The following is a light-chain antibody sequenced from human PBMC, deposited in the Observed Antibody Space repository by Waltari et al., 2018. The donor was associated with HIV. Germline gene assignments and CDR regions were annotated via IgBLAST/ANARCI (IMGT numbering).Light chain of an antibody. J-gene: IGLJ3*02. CDR3: AAWDDSLNGLWV. CDR1: SSNIRRNT. Sequence: QSVLTQPHSTSGTPGPRVTISCSGSSSNIRRNTLTSYQHLPGTAPKLLIYGNNQRPSGVPDRFSGSKSGTSASLAISGLQSEDEADYYCAAWDDSLNGLWVFGGGTKLTVL. V-gene: IGLV1-44*01. CDR2: GNN.